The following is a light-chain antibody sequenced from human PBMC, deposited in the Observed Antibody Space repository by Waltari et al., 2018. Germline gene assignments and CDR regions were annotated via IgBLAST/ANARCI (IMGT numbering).Light chain of an antibody. Sequence: QSALTQPRSVSGSPGLSVTISCVGSTSDVGNYNFLSWSQHHPGKPPKLLIFDVTKRPSGVPDRFSASKSGNTASLTISGLQSEDEADYYCCSYAGSYSWLFGGGTKVTVL. CDR3: CSYAGSYSWL. CDR1: TSDVGNYNF. J-gene: IGLJ3*02. V-gene: IGLV2-11*01. CDR2: DVT.